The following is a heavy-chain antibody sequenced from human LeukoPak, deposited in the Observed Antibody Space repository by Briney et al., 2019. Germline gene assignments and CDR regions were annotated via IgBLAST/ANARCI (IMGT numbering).Heavy chain of an antibody. J-gene: IGHJ4*02. CDR2: IKQDGSEK. CDR3: ARENTAVPGGDC. D-gene: IGHD5-18*01. CDR1: GFTFTNYN. Sequence: PGGSLRLSCAASGFTFTNYNMNWVRQAPGKGLEWVANIKQDGSEKYYVDSVKGRFAISRDNAKNSVYLQMNGLRAEDTAVYYCARENTAVPGGDCWGQGTLVTVSS. V-gene: IGHV3-7*01.